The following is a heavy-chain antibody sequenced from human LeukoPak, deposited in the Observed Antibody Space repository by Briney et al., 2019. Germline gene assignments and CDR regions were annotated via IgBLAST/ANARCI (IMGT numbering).Heavy chain of an antibody. D-gene: IGHD2-15*01. CDR3: AKQRSEVVVAATNY. Sequence: PGGSLRLSCPASGFTFSSYAMSWVRQAPGKGLEWVSAISGSGGSTYYADSVKGRFTISRDNSQNTLYLQMNSLRAEDTAVYYCAKQRSEVVVAATNYWGQGTLVTVSS. V-gene: IGHV3-23*01. CDR1: GFTFSSYA. CDR2: ISGSGGST. J-gene: IGHJ4*02.